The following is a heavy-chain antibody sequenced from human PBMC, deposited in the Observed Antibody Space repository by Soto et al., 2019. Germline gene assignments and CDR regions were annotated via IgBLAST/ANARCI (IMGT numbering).Heavy chain of an antibody. D-gene: IGHD2-21*02. CDR2: INHSGST. CDR1: GGSFSGYY. V-gene: IGHV4-34*01. Sequence: PSETLSLTCAVYGGSFSGYYWSWIRQPPGKGLEWIGEINHSGSTNYNPSLKSRVTISVDTSKNQFSLKLSSVTAADTAVYYCARHPSDFWFDPWGQGTLVTVPQ. J-gene: IGHJ5*02. CDR3: ARHPSDFWFDP.